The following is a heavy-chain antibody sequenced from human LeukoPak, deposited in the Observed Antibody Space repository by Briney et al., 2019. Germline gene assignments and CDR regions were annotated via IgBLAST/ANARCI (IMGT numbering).Heavy chain of an antibody. CDR1: GYSISSSSYY. CDR2: IYYSGST. J-gene: IGHJ3*02. Sequence: SETLSLTCTVSGYSISSSSYYWGWIRQPPGKGLEWIGSIYYSGSTYYNPSLKSRVTISVDTSKNQFSLKLSSVTAADTAVYYCVGYYDSSGYSPAGGADAFDIWGQGTMVTVSS. V-gene: IGHV4-39*07. CDR3: VGYYDSSGYSPAGGADAFDI. D-gene: IGHD3-22*01.